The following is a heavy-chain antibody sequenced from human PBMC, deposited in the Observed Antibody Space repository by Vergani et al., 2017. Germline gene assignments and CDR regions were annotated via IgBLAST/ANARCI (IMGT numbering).Heavy chain of an antibody. D-gene: IGHD1-26*01. J-gene: IGHJ3*02. Sequence: QVQLVESGGGVVQPGRSLRLSCAASGFTFSSYAMHWVRQAPGKGLEWVAVISYDGSNKYYADSVKGRFTISRDNSKNTLYLQMNSLRAEDTAVYYCARDRGIVGAPKDAFDIWGQETMVTVSS. CDR3: ARDRGIVGAPKDAFDI. CDR2: ISYDGSNK. V-gene: IGHV3-30-3*01. CDR1: GFTFSSYA.